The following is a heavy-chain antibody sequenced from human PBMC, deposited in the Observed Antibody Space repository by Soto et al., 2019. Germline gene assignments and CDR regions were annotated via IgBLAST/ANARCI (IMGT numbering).Heavy chain of an antibody. J-gene: IGHJ6*02. V-gene: IGHV3-30*18. CDR1: DFTFTTFG. CDR2: ISYDGHNK. Sequence: QVQLVESGGGVVQPGGSLRLSCTASDFTFTTFGIHWVRQDPGKGLEWVALISYDGHNKYYSDSVKGRFTISRDNYKNTLSLQMNSLRAEYTAVYYGAKDLQDYVDYNYYYYGMDVWGQGTTGSFSS. D-gene: IGHD4-17*01. CDR3: AKDLQDYVDYNYYYYGMDV.